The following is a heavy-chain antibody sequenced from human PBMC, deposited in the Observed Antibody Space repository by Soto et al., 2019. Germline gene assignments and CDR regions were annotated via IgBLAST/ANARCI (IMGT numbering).Heavy chain of an antibody. CDR3: ARGRYWDY. J-gene: IGHJ4*02. CDR1: GYGVTTYG. V-gene: IGHV1-18*01. CDR2: ISAHNGNT. Sequence: QVHLVQSGAEVKKPGASVKVSCKGSGYGVTTYGITWVRQAPGQGLECMAWISAHNGNTNYAQKLQGRVTVTRDTSTSTAYMELRRLRSDDTAVYYCARGRYWDYWGQGALVTDSS. D-gene: IGHD2-8*02.